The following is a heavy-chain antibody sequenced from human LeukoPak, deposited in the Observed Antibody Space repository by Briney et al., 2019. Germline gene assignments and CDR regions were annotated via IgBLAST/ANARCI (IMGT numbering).Heavy chain of an antibody. D-gene: IGHD5-24*01. CDR2: IRSKTDGGTT. V-gene: IGHV3-15*07. J-gene: IGHJ3*02. Sequence: GGSLRLSCAASGFTFSSYWMNWARQAPGKGLEWVGRIRSKTDGGTTDYAAPVKGRFTISRDDSENTLYLQMNTLKTEDTAVYYCTTLWSVEMATILGAFDIWGQGTMVTVSS. CDR1: GFTFSSYW. CDR3: TTLWSVEMATILGAFDI.